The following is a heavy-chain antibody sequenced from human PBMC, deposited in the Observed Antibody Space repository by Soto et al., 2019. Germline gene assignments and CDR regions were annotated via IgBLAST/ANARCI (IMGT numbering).Heavy chain of an antibody. CDR3: ARDLELFSSGWYSYYYGMDV. V-gene: IGHV1-3*01. J-gene: IGHJ6*02. D-gene: IGHD6-19*01. Sequence: GASVKVSCKASGYTFTSYAMHWVRQAPGQRLEWMGWINAGNGNTKYSQKFQGRVTITRDTSASTAYMELSSLRAEDTAVYYRARDLELFSSGWYSYYYGMDVWGQGTTVTVSS. CDR1: GYTFTSYA. CDR2: INAGNGNT.